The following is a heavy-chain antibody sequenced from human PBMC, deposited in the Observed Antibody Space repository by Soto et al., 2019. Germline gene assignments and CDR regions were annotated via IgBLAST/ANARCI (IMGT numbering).Heavy chain of an antibody. D-gene: IGHD1-26*01. CDR1: GFTFSSYW. Sequence: GGSLRLSCAASGFTFSSYWMHWVRQAPGKGLVWVSRINSDGSSTNYADSVKGRFTIPRNNAKHTLYLQMNSLRAEDTAVYYCARDGSIQTPHDYWGQGVLVTASS. CDR3: ARDGSIQTPHDY. CDR2: INSDGSST. V-gene: IGHV3-74*01. J-gene: IGHJ4*02.